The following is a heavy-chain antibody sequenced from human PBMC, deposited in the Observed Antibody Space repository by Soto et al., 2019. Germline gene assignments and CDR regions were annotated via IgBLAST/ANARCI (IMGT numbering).Heavy chain of an antibody. CDR2: IYYSGST. Sequence: PSETLSLTCTVSGGSISSGDYYWILIRQAPGKGLEWIGYIYYSGSTYYNPSLKSRVTISVDTSKNQFSLKLSSVTAADMAVYYCARGKNWNPLNPWGQGTLVTVSS. J-gene: IGHJ5*02. V-gene: IGHV4-30-4*01. CDR1: GGSISSGDYY. CDR3: ARGKNWNPLNP. D-gene: IGHD1-1*01.